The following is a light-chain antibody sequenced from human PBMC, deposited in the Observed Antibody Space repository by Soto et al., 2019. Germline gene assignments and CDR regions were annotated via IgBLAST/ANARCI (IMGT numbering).Light chain of an antibody. CDR3: QQYGTTRIT. CDR1: QSVSNSY. J-gene: IGKJ5*01. Sequence: ESVLTQSPVTLSLSPGERATLSCRASQSVSNSYLAWYQQKPGQAPRLLMYGASNRATGIPDRFSGSGSETDFTLTIGRLEPEDFAVYYCQQYGTTRITFGQGTLLEVK. V-gene: IGKV3-20*01. CDR2: GAS.